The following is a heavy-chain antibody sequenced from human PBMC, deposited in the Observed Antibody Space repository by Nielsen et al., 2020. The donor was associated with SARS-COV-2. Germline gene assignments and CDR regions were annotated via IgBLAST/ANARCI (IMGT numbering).Heavy chain of an antibody. Sequence: GGSLRLSCAASGFTFSSYAMHWVRQAPGKGLEYVSAISSNGGSTYYANSVKGRFTISRDNSKNTLYLQMGSLRAEDMAVYYCARDLVLGDGYYYYGMDVWGQGTTVTVSS. CDR3: ARDLVLGDGYYYYGMDV. D-gene: IGHD4-17*01. J-gene: IGHJ6*02. CDR1: GFTFSSYA. V-gene: IGHV3-64*01. CDR2: ISSNGGST.